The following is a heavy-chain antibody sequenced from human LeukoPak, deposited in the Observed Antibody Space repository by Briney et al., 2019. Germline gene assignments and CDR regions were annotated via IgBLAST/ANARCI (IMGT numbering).Heavy chain of an antibody. Sequence: ASVKVSCKASGGTFSRYAISWVRQAPGQGLEWMGGIIPISGTPNYAQKFQGRVTITADKSTSTAYMELSSLRSEDTAVYYCASRYYYDSSGYHSWGQGTLVTVSS. CDR3: ASRYYYDSSGYHS. V-gene: IGHV1-69*06. D-gene: IGHD3-22*01. J-gene: IGHJ5*02. CDR2: IIPISGTP. CDR1: GGTFSRYA.